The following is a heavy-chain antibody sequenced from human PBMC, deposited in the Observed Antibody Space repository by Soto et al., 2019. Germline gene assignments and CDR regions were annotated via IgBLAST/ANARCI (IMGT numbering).Heavy chain of an antibody. D-gene: IGHD3-3*01. V-gene: IGHV4-59*08. CDR2: IYYSGST. Sequence: PSETLSLTCTVSGGSISSYYWSWIRQPPGKGLEWIGYIYYSGSTNYNPSLKSRVTISVDTSKNQFSLKLSSVTAADTAVYYCARHGYYDFWSGYFDYWGQGTLVTVSS. CDR3: ARHGYYDFWSGYFDY. CDR1: GGSISSYY. J-gene: IGHJ4*02.